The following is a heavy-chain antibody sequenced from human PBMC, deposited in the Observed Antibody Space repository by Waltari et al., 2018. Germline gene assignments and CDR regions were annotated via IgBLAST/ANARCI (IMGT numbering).Heavy chain of an antibody. CDR2: INHSGST. J-gene: IGHJ1*01. CDR1: GGSFSGYY. CDR3: ARGPQLELPEYFQH. D-gene: IGHD1-1*01. V-gene: IGHV4-34*01. Sequence: QVQLQQWGAGLLKPSETLSLTCAVYGGSFSGYYWSWIRQPPGKGLEWIGEINHSGSTNYNPSLKSRVTISVDTSKNQFSLKLSSVTAADTAVYYCARGPQLELPEYFQHWGQGTLVTVSS.